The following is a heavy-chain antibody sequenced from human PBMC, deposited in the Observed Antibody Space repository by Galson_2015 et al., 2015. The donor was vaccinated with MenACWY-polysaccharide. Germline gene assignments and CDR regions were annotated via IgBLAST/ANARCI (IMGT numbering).Heavy chain of an antibody. CDR1: GFTFSGYY. V-gene: IGHV3-74*01. CDR2: INSDGSLT. D-gene: IGHD3-22*01. J-gene: IGHJ2*01. CDR3: ARDPLDSSGYTRGLVFDL. Sequence: SLRLSCAASGFTFSGYYMHWVRQAPGKGLVWVSRINSDGSLTVYADSVKGRFTISRDNAKNTLYLQMNSLRAEDTAVYFCARDPLDSSGYTRGLVFDLWGRGTLVTVSS.